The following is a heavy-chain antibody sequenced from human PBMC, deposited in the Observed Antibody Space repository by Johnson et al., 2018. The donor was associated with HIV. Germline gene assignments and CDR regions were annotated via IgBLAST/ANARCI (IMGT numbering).Heavy chain of an antibody. V-gene: IGHV3-30*04. CDR1: GFTFSSYA. D-gene: IGHD6-13*01. CDR3: AREKGSWYRGGAFDI. J-gene: IGHJ3*02. CDR2: ISYDGSNK. Sequence: QVQLVESGGGVVQPGRSLRLSCAASGFTFSSYAMHWVRQAPGKGLEWVAVISYDGSNKYYADSVKGRFTISRDNSKNTLYLQMNSLRAEDTAVYYCAREKGSWYRGGAFDIWGQGTMVTVSS.